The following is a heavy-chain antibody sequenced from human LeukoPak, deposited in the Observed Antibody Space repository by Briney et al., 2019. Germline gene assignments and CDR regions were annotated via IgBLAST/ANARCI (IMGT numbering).Heavy chain of an antibody. V-gene: IGHV4-31*03. CDR3: ARDYYDSSGYPNDAFDI. CDR2: IYYSGST. J-gene: IGHJ3*02. CDR1: GGSISSGGYY. Sequence: PSETQSLTCTVSGGSISSGGYYWSWIRQHPGKGLEWIGYIYYSGSTYYNPSLKSRVTISVDTSKNQFSLKLSSVTAADTAVYYCARDYYDSSGYPNDAFDIWGQGTMVTVSS. D-gene: IGHD3-22*01.